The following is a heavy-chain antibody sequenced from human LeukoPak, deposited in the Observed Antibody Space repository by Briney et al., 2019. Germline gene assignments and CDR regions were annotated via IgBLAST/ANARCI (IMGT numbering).Heavy chain of an antibody. CDR3: AKAQLWPLSTFDY. D-gene: IGHD5-18*01. J-gene: IGHJ4*02. CDR1: GFTFSSYG. CDR2: ISGSGGST. V-gene: IGHV3-23*01. Sequence: GGSLRLSCAASGFTFSSYGMSWVRQAPGKGLEWVSAISGSGGSTYYADSVKGRFTISRDNSKNTLYLQMNSLRAEDTAVYYCAKAQLWPLSTFDYWGQGTLVTVSS.